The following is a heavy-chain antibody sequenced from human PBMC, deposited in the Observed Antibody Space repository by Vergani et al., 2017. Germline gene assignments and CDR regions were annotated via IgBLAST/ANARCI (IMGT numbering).Heavy chain of an antibody. J-gene: IGHJ6*03. D-gene: IGHD5-18*01. CDR2: ISSSSYI. CDR1: GFTFSNYS. V-gene: IGHV3-21*01. Sequence: EVQLVESGGGLVKPGGSLRLSCAASGFTFSNYSMNWVRQAPGRGLEWVSSISSSSYIYYADSVKGRFTISRDNAKNSLYLQMNSLRAEDTAVYYCARDLNSYGYYYYYYMDVWGNGTTVTVSS. CDR3: ARDLNSYGYYYYYYMDV.